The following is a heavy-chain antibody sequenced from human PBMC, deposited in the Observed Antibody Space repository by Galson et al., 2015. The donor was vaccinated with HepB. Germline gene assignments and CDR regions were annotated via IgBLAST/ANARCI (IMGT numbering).Heavy chain of an antibody. CDR1: GFTFSSYS. D-gene: IGHD3-22*01. CDR2: ISSSSSTI. CDR3: ARDWAESYYDSSGYPSTDYFVY. J-gene: IGHJ4*02. V-gene: IGHV3-48*01. Sequence: SLRLSCAASGFTFSSYSMNWVRQAPGKGLEWVSYISSSSSTIYYADSVKGRFTLYRDNANNSLYLQMNSLSAEDTAVNYCARDWAESYYDSSGYPSTDYFVYWGQGTLVTVSS.